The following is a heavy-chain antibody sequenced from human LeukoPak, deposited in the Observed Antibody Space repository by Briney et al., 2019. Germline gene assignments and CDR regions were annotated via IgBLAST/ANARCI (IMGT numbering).Heavy chain of an antibody. D-gene: IGHD6-19*01. CDR1: GGSFSGYY. J-gene: IGHJ6*02. CDR2: INHSGST. V-gene: IGHV4-34*01. Sequence: PSETLSLTCAVYGGSFSGYYWSWIRQPPGKGLEWIGEINHSGSTNHNPSLKSRVTISVDTSKNQFSLKLSSVTAADTAVYYCARGTIAVPYYYYYYGMDVWGQGTTVTVSS. CDR3: ARGTIAVPYYYYYYGMDV.